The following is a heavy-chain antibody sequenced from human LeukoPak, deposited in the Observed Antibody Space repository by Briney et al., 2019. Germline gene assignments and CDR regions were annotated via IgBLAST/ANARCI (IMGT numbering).Heavy chain of an antibody. CDR3: ARGAARITGTTGCWFDP. Sequence: PGGSLRLSCAASKFIFSDYYMSWIRQAPGKGLEWVSYISGSGDTIYYADSVKGRFTITRDNAKNSLYLQMNSLRAEDTAVYYCARGAARITGTTGCWFDPWGQGTLVTVSS. CDR1: KFIFSDYY. CDR2: ISGSGDTI. D-gene: IGHD1-7*01. V-gene: IGHV3-11*01. J-gene: IGHJ5*02.